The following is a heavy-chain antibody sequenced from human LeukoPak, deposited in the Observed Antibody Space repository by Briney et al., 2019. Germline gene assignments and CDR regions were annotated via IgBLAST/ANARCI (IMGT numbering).Heavy chain of an antibody. CDR1: GFTLSSYS. CDR3: ARGNGYYYDSSGYYDY. CDR2: ISDTGSTI. D-gene: IGHD3-22*01. J-gene: IGHJ4*02. V-gene: IGHV3-48*02. Sequence: GGSLRLSCVASGFTLSSYSMNWVRQAPGKGLEWVSYISDTGSTIAYADSVKGRFTMSRDEAKNSLHLQMNSLRDEDTAVYYCARGNGYYYDSSGYYDYWGQGTLVTVSS.